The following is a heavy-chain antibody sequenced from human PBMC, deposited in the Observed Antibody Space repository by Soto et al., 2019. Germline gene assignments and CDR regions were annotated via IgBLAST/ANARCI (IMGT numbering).Heavy chain of an antibody. CDR1: GFTVRSSY. J-gene: IGHJ4*02. CDR2: IYSGGTT. CDR3: ARSLAGYSSGWVEF. D-gene: IGHD6-19*01. Sequence: EVELVESGGGLIQPGGSLRLSCAASGFTVRSSYMSCVRQAPGKGLEWVSIIYSGGTTYYADSVKGRFTISRDNSKNTLYLQMNSLRAEDTALYYCARSLAGYSSGWVEFWGQGTLVTVSS. V-gene: IGHV3-53*01.